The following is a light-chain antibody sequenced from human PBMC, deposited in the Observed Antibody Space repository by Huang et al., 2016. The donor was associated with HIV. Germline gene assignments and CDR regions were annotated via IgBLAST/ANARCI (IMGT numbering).Light chain of an antibody. CDR3: QQYYSNPLT. V-gene: IGKV4-1*01. J-gene: IGKJ4*01. Sequence: DIVMTQSPDSLAVSLGERATINCKSSQSVLYRSNNKNYFEGYQQKPGQPPKLLIYGATTRESGVPERFSGSGSGTDFTLTSRSLQAEDVAVYYCQQYYSNPLTFGGGTKVEIK. CDR1: QSVLYRSNNKNY. CDR2: GAT.